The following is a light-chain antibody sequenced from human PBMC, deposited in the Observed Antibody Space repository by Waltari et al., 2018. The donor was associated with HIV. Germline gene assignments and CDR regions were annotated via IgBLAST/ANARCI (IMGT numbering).Light chain of an antibody. CDR2: DDF. J-gene: IGLJ1*01. CDR3: QVWDSSSEYV. CDR1: SIGSKS. Sequence: SYVLTQPPSVSVAPGQTARITCGGNSIGSKSVHWYQQKPGQAPVMVVYDDFDRPSGIPERFSGSNSGNTATLTISRVEAGDEADYFCQVWDSSSEYVFGSGTKVTVL. V-gene: IGLV3-21*02.